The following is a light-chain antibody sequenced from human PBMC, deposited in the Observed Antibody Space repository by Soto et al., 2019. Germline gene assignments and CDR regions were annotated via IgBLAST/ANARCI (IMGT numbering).Light chain of an antibody. CDR1: QSVSSSY. V-gene: IGKV3-20*01. CDR3: QQYGSS. Sequence: EIVLTQSPGTLSLSPAERATLSCRASQSVSSSYLAWYQQKPGQAPRLLIYGASSRATGIPDRFSGSGSGTDFTLTISRLEPEDFAVYYCQQYGSSFGQGTRLEI. CDR2: GAS. J-gene: IGKJ5*01.